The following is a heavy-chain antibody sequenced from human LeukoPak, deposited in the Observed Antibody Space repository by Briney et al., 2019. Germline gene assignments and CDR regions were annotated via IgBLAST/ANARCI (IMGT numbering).Heavy chain of an antibody. CDR2: LSGTGGST. V-gene: IGHV3-23*01. CDR3: AKVTAVAGIIDY. D-gene: IGHD6-19*01. CDR1: GFTFSNYA. Sequence: GGSLRLSCAASGFTFSNYAMSWVRQAPGKGLEWVSTLSGTGGSTYYADSVKGRFTISRDNSKDTLYLQMNSLRAEDTAVYCCAKVTAVAGIIDYWGQGTLVTVSS. J-gene: IGHJ4*02.